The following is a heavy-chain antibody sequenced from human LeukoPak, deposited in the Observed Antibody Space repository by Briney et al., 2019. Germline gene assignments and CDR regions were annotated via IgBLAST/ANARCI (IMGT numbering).Heavy chain of an antibody. Sequence: GGSLRLSCAASGFTFSRYSMNWVRQAPGKGLECVSYISSSNNTIYYADSVKGRFTIYRDNAKNSLYLQMNSLRDEDTAVYYCARSTYCGGDCYPALGYWGQGTPVTVSS. J-gene: IGHJ4*02. D-gene: IGHD2-21*02. CDR2: ISSSNNTI. V-gene: IGHV3-48*02. CDR3: ARSTYCGGDCYPALGY. CDR1: GFTFSRYS.